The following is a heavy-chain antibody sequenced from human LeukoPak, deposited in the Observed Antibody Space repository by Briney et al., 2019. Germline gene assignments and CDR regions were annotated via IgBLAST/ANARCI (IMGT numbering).Heavy chain of an antibody. CDR2: IRSKAYGGTT. J-gene: IGHJ6*02. Sequence: PGGSLRLSCTASGFTFGDYAMSWVRQAPGKGLEWVGFIRSKAYGGTTEYAASVKGRFTISRDDSKSIAYLQMNSLKTEDTAVYYCTRDSPTGKYDMNVWGQGTTVTVSS. CDR3: TRDSPTGKYDMNV. V-gene: IGHV3-49*04. CDR1: GFTFGDYA.